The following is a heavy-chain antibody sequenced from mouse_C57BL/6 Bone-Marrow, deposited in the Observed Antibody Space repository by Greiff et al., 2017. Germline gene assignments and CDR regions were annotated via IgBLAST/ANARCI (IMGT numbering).Heavy chain of an antibody. CDR1: GYSITSGYY. J-gene: IGHJ1*03. D-gene: IGHD1-1*01. V-gene: IGHV3-6*01. Sequence: VQLQESGPGLVKPSQSLSLTCSVTGYSITSGYYWNWIRQFPGNKLEWMGYISYDGSNNYNPSLKNRISITRDTSKNQFFLKLNSVTTEDTATYYCARGPYYGSSYWYFDVWGTGTTVTVSS. CDR3: ARGPYYGSSYWYFDV. CDR2: ISYDGSN.